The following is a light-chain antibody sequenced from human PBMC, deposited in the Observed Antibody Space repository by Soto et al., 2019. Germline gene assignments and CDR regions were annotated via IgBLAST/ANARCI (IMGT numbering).Light chain of an antibody. CDR1: QTVSTY. V-gene: IGKV3-11*01. CDR2: DAS. J-gene: IGKJ3*01. CDR3: QRRTNWLT. Sequence: EIVLTQSPATLSLSPGERATLSCRASQTVSTYLAWYQQKPGQAPRLLIYDASNRATGIPARFSGSGSGTDFTLTSSSLEPEDCAVYYCQRRTNWLTFGPGTKVDIK.